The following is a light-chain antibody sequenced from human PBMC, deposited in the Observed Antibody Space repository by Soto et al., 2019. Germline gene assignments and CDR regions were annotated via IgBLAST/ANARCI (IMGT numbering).Light chain of an antibody. CDR3: EQYHEWPLT. Sequence: ETVMTQSPGTLSVSPGEGATLSCRASQSVSSNLAWYQQKPGQAPRLLIYAASTRATGIPARFSGSGSGTEFTLPISSLPSYDFAGYYCEQYHEWPLTFGGGTEVEIK. CDR1: QSVSSN. J-gene: IGKJ4*01. V-gene: IGKV3D-15*01. CDR2: AAS.